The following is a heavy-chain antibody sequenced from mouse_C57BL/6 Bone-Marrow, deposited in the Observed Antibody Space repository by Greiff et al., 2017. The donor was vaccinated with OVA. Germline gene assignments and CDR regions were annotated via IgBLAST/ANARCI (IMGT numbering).Heavy chain of an antibody. D-gene: IGHD1-1*01. V-gene: IGHV1-39*01. CDR3: ARGITTVPYYYAMDY. CDR1: GYSFTDYN. CDR2: INPNYGTT. Sequence: QLQESGPELVKPGASVKISCKASGYSFTDYNMNWVKQSNGKSLEWIGVINPNYGTTSYNQKFKGKATLTVDQSSSTAYMQLNSLTSEDSAVYYCARGITTVPYYYAMDYWGQGTSVTVSS. J-gene: IGHJ4*01.